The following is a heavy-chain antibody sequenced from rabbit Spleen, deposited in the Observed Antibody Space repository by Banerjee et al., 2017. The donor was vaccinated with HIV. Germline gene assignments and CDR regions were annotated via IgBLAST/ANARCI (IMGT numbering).Heavy chain of an antibody. J-gene: IGHJ4*01. CDR2: IDPIFGLT. V-gene: IGHV1S45*01. D-gene: IGHD2-1*01. Sequence: QEQLVESGGGLVQPGGSLKLSCKASGFDFTSDYMSWVRQAPGKGLEWIGYIDPIFGLTAYANWAKGRFTISKTSSTTVTLQVTSLTAADTATYFCARGSAAMTMVITGFYFNLWGPGPSSPS. CDR1: GFDFTSDYM. CDR3: ARGSAAMTMVITGFYFNL.